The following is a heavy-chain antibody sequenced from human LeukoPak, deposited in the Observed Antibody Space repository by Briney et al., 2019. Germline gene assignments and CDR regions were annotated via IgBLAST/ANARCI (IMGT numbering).Heavy chain of an antibody. CDR3: ARDRGGRGFTYGQPLDY. CDR1: GYTFTGYY. CDR2: INPSGGST. Sequence: ASVKVSCKASGYTFTGYYMHWVRQAPGQGLEWMGIINPSGGSTSYAQKFQGRVTMTRDTSTSTVYMELSSLRSEDTAVYYCARDRGGRGFTYGQPLDYWGQGTLVTVSS. J-gene: IGHJ4*02. D-gene: IGHD5-18*01. V-gene: IGHV1-46*01.